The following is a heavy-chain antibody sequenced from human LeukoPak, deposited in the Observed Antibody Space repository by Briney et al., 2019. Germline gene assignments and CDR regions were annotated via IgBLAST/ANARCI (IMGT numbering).Heavy chain of an antibody. V-gene: IGHV3-23*01. CDR1: GFTFSSYA. CDR3: AKGASEYSDSSGQVDY. CDR2: ISGSGGST. Sequence: GGSLRLSCAASGFTFSSYAMSWVRQAPGKGLEWVSDISGSGGSTYYTDSVKGRFTISRDNSKNTVYLQMSSLRAEDTAVYYCAKGASEYSDSSGQVDYWGQGTLVTVSS. J-gene: IGHJ4*02. D-gene: IGHD3-22*01.